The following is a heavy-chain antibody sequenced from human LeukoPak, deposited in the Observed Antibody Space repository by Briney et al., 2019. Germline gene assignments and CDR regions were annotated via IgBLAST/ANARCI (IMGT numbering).Heavy chain of an antibody. J-gene: IGHJ4*02. D-gene: IGHD1-26*01. V-gene: IGHV1-2*02. CDR2: INPKSGGT. CDR3: ARDLKPVVRGSYYYDY. Sequence: ASVRVSCKASGYTFTGYYMHWVRQAPGQGLEWMGWINPKSGGTNYAQKFQGSVTMTRDTSIHTAYMELSRLRSDDTAVYYCARDLKPVVRGSYYYDYWGQGTLVTLSS. CDR1: GYTFTGYY.